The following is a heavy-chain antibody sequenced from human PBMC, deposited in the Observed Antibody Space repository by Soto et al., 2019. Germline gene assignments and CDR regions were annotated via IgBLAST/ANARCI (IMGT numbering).Heavy chain of an antibody. CDR2: ISGSGGST. J-gene: IGHJ4*02. CDR1: GFTFSSYA. CDR3: ARRGPGTYFDD. D-gene: IGHD6-13*01. V-gene: IGHV3-23*01. Sequence: EVQLLESGGGLVQPGGSLRLSCAASGFTFSSYAMNWVRQAPGKGLEWVSVISGSGGSTYYADSVKGRFTISRDNSKNTLDLQMNSLRAEDTAVYYCARRGPGTYFDDWGQGTLVTVSS.